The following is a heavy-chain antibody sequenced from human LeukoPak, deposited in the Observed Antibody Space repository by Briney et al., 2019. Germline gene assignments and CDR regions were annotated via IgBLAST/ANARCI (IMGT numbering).Heavy chain of an antibody. CDR1: GFTFSSYG. CDR2: ISYDGSNK. CDR3: ARLGSMSQAFDI. J-gene: IGHJ3*02. V-gene: IGHV3-30*03. Sequence: QAGRSLRLSCAASGFTFSSYGMHWVRQAPGKGLEWVAVISYDGSNKYYADSVKGRFTISRDNAKNSLYLQMNSLRAEDTAVYYCARLGSMSQAFDIWGQGTMVTVSS. D-gene: IGHD2-2*01.